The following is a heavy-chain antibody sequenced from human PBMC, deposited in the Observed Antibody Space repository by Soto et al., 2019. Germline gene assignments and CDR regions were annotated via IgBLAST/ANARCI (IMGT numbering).Heavy chain of an antibody. CDR2: IIPIFGTA. D-gene: IGHD4-17*01. CDR1: GGTFSSYA. J-gene: IGHJ5*02. Sequence: SVKVSCKASGGTFSSYAISWVRQAPGQGLEWMGGIIPIFGTANYAQKFQGRVTITADESTSTAYMELSSLRSEDTAVYYCARVGSYGDYPFSTYWFDPWGQGTMVTVYS. V-gene: IGHV1-69*13. CDR3: ARVGSYGDYPFSTYWFDP.